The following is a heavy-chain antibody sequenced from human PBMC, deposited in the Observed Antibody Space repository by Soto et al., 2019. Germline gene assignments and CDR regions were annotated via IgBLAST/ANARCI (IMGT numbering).Heavy chain of an antibody. CDR2: INPNSGGT. D-gene: IGHD3-3*01. CDR1: RYTFTGYY. CDR3: ARGPSIEWFLDY. J-gene: IGHJ4*02. Sequence: ASVKVSCKASRYTFTGYYMHWVRQAPGQGLEWMGWINPNSGGTNYAQKFQGRVTITADESTSTAYMELSSLRSEDTAVYYCARGPSIEWFLDYWGQGTLVTVSS. V-gene: IGHV1-2*02.